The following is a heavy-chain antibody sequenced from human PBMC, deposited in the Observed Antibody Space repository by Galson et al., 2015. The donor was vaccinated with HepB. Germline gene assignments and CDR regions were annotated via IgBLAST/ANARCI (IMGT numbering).Heavy chain of an antibody. D-gene: IGHD1-26*01. Sequence: SVKVSCKASGSTFSSYAISWVRQAPGQGLEWMGGIIPIFGIANYAQKFQGRVTITADESTSTAYMELSSLRSEDTAVYYCAIHSGSYHNWFDPWGQGTLVTVSS. V-gene: IGHV1-69*13. CDR3: AIHSGSYHNWFDP. CDR1: GSTFSSYA. CDR2: IIPIFGIA. J-gene: IGHJ5*02.